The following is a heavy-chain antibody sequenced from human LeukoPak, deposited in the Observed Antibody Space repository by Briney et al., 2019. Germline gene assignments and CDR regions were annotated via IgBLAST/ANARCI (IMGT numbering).Heavy chain of an antibody. V-gene: IGHV3-21*03. J-gene: IGHJ5*02. CDR2: ISSTNGHT. Sequence: GGSLRLSCAASGFSFSFSNMNWVRQAPGKGLEWVSYISSTNGHTYYADSVNGRFSISRDTAKNSLYLQMNSLRVEDTAIYFCARDRDSSGLYGGADLWGQGVLVTVSA. D-gene: IGHD6-19*01. CDR3: ARDRDSSGLYGGADL. CDR1: GFSFSFSN.